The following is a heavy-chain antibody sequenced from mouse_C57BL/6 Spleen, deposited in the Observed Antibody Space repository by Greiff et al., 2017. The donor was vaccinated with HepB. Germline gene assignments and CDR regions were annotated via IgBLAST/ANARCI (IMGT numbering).Heavy chain of an antibody. V-gene: IGHV1-9*01. D-gene: IGHD2-12*01. J-gene: IGHJ4*01. CDR3: PSPYSYFAMGY. CDR1: GYTFTGYW. CDR2: ILPGSGST. Sequence: VQLQQSGAELLKPGASVKLSCKAPGYTFTGYWIEWVKQTPGHGLEWIGEILPGSGSTNYNEKFKGKATFTADTSSNTAYMQLSSLTTEDSAIYCCPSPYSYFAMGYSGEGPSVSVSS.